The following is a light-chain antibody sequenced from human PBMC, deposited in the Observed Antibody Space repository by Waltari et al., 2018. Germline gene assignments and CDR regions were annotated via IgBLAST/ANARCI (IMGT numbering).Light chain of an antibody. CDR1: QRVSSTY. J-gene: IGKJ5*01. CDR3: QQFGSSSIT. V-gene: IGKV3-20*01. Sequence: EIVLTQSPGTLSLSPGERATLSCRASQRVSSTYLAWYQQRPGQAPRLLLYGAASRATGIPDRFSGSGSGTDFTLSISRLEPEDFEVYYCQQFGSSSITFGQGTRLEIK. CDR2: GAA.